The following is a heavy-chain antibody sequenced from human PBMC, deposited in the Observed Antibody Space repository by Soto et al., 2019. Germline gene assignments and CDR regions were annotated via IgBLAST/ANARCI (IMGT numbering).Heavy chain of an antibody. CDR3: ARHGLVVVPAASVNWFDP. CDR2: IYYSGST. CDR1: GGSISSSSYY. Sequence: QLQLQESGPGLVKPSETLSLTCTVSGGSISSSSYYWGWIRQPPGKGLEWIGSIYYSGSTYYNPSLKSRVTISVDTSKNQFSLTLSSVTAADTAVYYCARHGLVVVPAASVNWFDPWGQGTLVTVSS. V-gene: IGHV4-39*01. J-gene: IGHJ5*02. D-gene: IGHD2-2*01.